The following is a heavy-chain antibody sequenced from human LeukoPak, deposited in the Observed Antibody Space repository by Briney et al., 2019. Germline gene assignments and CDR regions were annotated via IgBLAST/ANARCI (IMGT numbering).Heavy chain of an antibody. CDR3: ATYPVTTPYYFEY. J-gene: IGHJ4*02. CDR1: GFTFSNAW. D-gene: IGHD4-17*01. V-gene: IGHV3-15*07. Sequence: GGSLRLSCAASGFTFSNAWMNWVRQAPGKGLEWVGRIKSKTGGGTTDYAAPVKGRFTIPRDDSKNTLYLQMNSLKTEDTAVYYCATYPVTTPYYFEYWGQGTLVTVSS. CDR2: IKSKTGGGTT.